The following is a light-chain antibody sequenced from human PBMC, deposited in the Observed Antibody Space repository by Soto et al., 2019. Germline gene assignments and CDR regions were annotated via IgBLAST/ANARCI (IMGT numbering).Light chain of an antibody. CDR3: CSYAGTSTFV. V-gene: IGLV2-23*02. CDR1: SNDIGHYDL. CDR2: QVT. Sequence: QSVLTQPASVSGSPGQSITISCTGTSNDIGHYDLVSWFQHHPGKAPQVIIYQVTKRPSGVSDRFSGSRSGNTASLTISGLQTEDEADYYSCSYAGTSTFVFGIGTKLTVL. J-gene: IGLJ1*01.